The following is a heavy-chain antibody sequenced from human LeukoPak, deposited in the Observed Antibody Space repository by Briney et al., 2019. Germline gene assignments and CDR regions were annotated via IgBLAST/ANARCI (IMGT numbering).Heavy chain of an antibody. CDR3: ARGLDVERSSAWSWGPKKFYYNVMDV. V-gene: IGHV1-8*01. J-gene: IGHJ6*02. Sequence: ASVKVSCKVSGYTFTSSNINWVRQAPGQGLEWMGWMNPSSGNTAYAQRFQGRVTMTRDTSTNTAFLQLTSLRSEDTAVYYCARGLDVERSSAWSWGPKKFYYNVMDVWGQGTRSPSP. D-gene: IGHD3-9*01. CDR2: MNPSSGNT. CDR1: GYTFTSSN.